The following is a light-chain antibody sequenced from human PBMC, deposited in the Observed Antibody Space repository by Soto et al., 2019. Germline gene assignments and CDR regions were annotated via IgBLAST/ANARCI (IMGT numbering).Light chain of an antibody. CDR1: RTVDGNY. Sequence: VLTQSPGTLSLSPGERATLSCRASRTVDGNYLAWYHQKPGQAPRLLIHSASNRATGIPDRFSGSGSGTDFSLTISRLEPEDFAVYFCQRYGSSVTFGGGTKVDIK. CDR3: QRYGSSVT. CDR2: SAS. J-gene: IGKJ4*01. V-gene: IGKV3-20*01.